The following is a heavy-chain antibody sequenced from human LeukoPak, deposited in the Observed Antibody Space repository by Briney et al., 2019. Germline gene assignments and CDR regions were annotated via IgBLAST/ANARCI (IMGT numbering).Heavy chain of an antibody. Sequence: GGSLRLSCAASGCTFSSYAMHWVRQAPGKGLEWVAVISYDGSNKYYADSVRGRFTISRDNSKSTLYLQVNSLGAEHTAVYYCARDYQRLLDYWGQGTLVSVSS. CDR1: GCTFSSYA. CDR2: ISYDGSNK. V-gene: IGHV3-30*01. J-gene: IGHJ4*02. D-gene: IGHD1-1*01. CDR3: ARDYQRLLDY.